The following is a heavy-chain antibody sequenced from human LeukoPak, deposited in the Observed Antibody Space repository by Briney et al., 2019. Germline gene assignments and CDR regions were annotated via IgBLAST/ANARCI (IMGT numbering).Heavy chain of an antibody. Sequence: PSETLSLTCAVYGGSFSGYYWSWIRQPPGKGLEWIGEINHSGSTSYNPSLKSRVTISVDTSKNQFSLKLSSVTAADTAVYYCAGVGSHIVVVPAARPAFDIWGQGTMVTVSS. CDR1: GGSFSGYY. J-gene: IGHJ3*02. D-gene: IGHD2-2*01. V-gene: IGHV4-34*01. CDR2: INHSGST. CDR3: AGVGSHIVVVPAARPAFDI.